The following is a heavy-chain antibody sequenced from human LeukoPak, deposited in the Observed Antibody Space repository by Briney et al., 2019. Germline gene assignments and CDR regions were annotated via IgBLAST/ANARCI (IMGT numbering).Heavy chain of an antibody. D-gene: IGHD6-19*01. CDR2: INPNSGGT. Sequence: ASVKVSCKASGYTFNGYYMRWVRQAPGQGLEWMGWINPNSGGTNYAQKFQGRVTMTRDTSISTAYMELSRLRSDDTAVYYCARDPSGWQHYWGQGTLVTVSS. J-gene: IGHJ4*02. CDR1: GYTFNGYY. CDR3: ARDPSGWQHY. V-gene: IGHV1-2*02.